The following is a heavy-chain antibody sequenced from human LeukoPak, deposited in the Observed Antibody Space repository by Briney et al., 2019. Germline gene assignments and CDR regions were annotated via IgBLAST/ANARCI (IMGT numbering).Heavy chain of an antibody. CDR3: TTEYRDSSGWYGAFDI. CDR1: GFISTNAW. D-gene: IGHD6-19*01. Sequence: GGSLRLSCAASGFISTNAWMSWVRQAPGKGLEWVGRIKSKTDGGATDFAAPVKGGFTISRDDSKNTLYLQMNSLKIEDTAVYYCTTEYRDSSGWYGAFDIWGQGTMVTVSS. V-gene: IGHV3-15*01. J-gene: IGHJ3*02. CDR2: IKSKTDGGAT.